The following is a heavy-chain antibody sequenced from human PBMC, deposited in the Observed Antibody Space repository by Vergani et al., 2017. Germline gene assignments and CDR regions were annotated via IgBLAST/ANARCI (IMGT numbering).Heavy chain of an antibody. CDR2: INPSGGHT. Sequence: QVQVVQSGAEVKKSGASVKVSCKTSGYTFSNYYMHWVRQAPGQGLEWMGIINPSGGHTNYAQKFQGSVTMTSDTSTSTVYMELSSLRSEDTAIYYCARGDYGILTGYRYWGQGTLVTVSA. J-gene: IGHJ4*02. CDR3: ARGDYGILTGYRY. D-gene: IGHD3-9*01. V-gene: IGHV1-46*03. CDR1: GYTFSNYY.